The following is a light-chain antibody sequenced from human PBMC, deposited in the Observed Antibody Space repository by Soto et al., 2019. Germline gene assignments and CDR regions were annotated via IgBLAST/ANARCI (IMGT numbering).Light chain of an antibody. CDR3: QQYNSYSPTWT. J-gene: IGKJ1*01. CDR1: QSISSW. Sequence: DIQMTQSASTLSASVVDRVTITCRGSQSISSWLAWYQQKPGKAPKLLIYDASSLESGVPSRFSGSGSGTEFTLTISSLQPDDFATYYCQQYNSYSPTWTFGQGTTVDIK. CDR2: DAS. V-gene: IGKV1-5*01.